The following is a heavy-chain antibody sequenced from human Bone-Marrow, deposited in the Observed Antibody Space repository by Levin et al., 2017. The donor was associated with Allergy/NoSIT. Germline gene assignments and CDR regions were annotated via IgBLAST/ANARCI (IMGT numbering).Heavy chain of an antibody. V-gene: IGHV3-21*01. CDR3: ARDRTTASVAGATDY. Sequence: SCVASGFTFSAYSMNWVRQAPGKGLEWVSSMSGDSSSIYYADSVKGRFTISRDNAKNSLYLQMNSLRVEDTAVYYCARDRTTASVAGATDYWGQGTLVTVSS. D-gene: IGHD6-19*01. CDR2: MSGDSSSI. CDR1: GFTFSAYS. J-gene: IGHJ4*02.